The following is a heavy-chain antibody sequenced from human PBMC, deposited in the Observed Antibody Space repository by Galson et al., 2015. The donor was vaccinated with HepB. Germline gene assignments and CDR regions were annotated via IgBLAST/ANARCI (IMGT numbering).Heavy chain of an antibody. CDR1: EFTFSNYN. J-gene: IGHJ4*02. Sequence: SLRLSCADSEFTFSNYNMNWVRQAPGKGLEWVSSISSGSTYIYYADPVKGRFTISRDNAKNSLFLQMDSLRAEDTAVYYCARDSSGWSGYFDYWGQGTLVTVSS. CDR2: ISSGSTYI. D-gene: IGHD6-19*01. V-gene: IGHV3-21*01. CDR3: ARDSSGWSGYFDY.